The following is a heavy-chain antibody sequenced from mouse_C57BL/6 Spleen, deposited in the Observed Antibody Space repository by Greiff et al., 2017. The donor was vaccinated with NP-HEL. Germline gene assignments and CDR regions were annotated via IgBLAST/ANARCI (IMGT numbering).Heavy chain of an antibody. Sequence: EVKLMESGPGLVKPSQSLSLTCSVTGYSITSGYYWNWIRQFPGNKLEWMGYISYDGSNNYNPSLKNRISITRDTSKNQFFLKLNSVTTEDTATYYCACYEYDGNYYAMDYWGQGTSVTVSS. D-gene: IGHD2-4*01. V-gene: IGHV3-6*01. J-gene: IGHJ4*01. CDR2: ISYDGSN. CDR3: ACYEYDGNYYAMDY. CDR1: GYSITSGYY.